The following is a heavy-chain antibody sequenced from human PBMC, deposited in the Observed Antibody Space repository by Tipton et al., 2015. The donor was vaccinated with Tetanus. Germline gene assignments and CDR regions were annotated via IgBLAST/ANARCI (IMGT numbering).Heavy chain of an antibody. D-gene: IGHD3-3*01. V-gene: IGHV4-59*12. Sequence: TLSLTCTVSGGSINNYYWSWIRQPPGKGLEWIGYVYYSGSTNYNPSLKSRVTISVDTSKNQFSLKLSSVTAADTAVYYCARDPAVLRFLEWLPDWYFALWGRGTLVTVSS. CDR1: GGSINNYY. CDR2: VYYSGST. J-gene: IGHJ2*01. CDR3: ARDPAVLRFLEWLPDWYFAL.